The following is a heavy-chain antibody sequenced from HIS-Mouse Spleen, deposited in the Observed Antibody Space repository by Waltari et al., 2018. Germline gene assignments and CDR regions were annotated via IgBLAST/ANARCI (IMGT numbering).Heavy chain of an antibody. CDR3: AREIPYSSSWYDWYFDL. Sequence: QLQLQESGPGLVKPSETLSLTCTVSGGSLRSSSYYWGWIRQPQGKGLEWSGSIYYSGSTYYNPSLKSRVTISVDTSKNQFSLKLSSVTAADTAVYYCAREIPYSSSWYDWYFDLWGRGTLVTVSS. CDR2: IYYSGST. J-gene: IGHJ2*01. CDR1: GGSLRSSSYY. D-gene: IGHD6-13*01. V-gene: IGHV4-39*07.